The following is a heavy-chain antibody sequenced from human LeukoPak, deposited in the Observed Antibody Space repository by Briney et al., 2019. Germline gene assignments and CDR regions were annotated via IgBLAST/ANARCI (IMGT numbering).Heavy chain of an antibody. CDR2: IYYSGST. V-gene: IGHV4-30-4*01. D-gene: IGHD1-14*01. CDR3: ARVHSLGWTWQPDFDY. Sequence: PSETLSLTCSVSGGSIRSSYWSWIRQLPGKGLEWIGYIYYSGSTYYNPSLKSRVTISVDTSKNQFSLKLSSVTAADTAVYYCARVHSLGWTWQPDFDYWGQGTLVTVSS. CDR1: GGSIRSSY. J-gene: IGHJ4*02.